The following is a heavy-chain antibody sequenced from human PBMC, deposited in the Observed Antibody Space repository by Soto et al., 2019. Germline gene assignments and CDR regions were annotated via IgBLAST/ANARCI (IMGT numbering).Heavy chain of an antibody. D-gene: IGHD3-22*01. CDR3: AAPMIVELGAFDI. Sequence: QLQLQESGPGLVKPSETLSLTCTVSGGSISSSSYYWGWIRQPPGKGLEWIGSIYYSGSTYYNPSRKSRVTISVDTSKNQFSLKLSSVTAADTAVYYCAAPMIVELGAFDIWGQGTMVTVSS. V-gene: IGHV4-39*01. CDR1: GGSISSSSYY. J-gene: IGHJ3*02. CDR2: IYYSGST.